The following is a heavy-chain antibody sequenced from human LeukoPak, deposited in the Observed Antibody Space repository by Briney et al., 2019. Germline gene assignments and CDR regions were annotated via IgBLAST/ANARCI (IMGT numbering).Heavy chain of an antibody. Sequence: ASVKVSCKASGYTFTCYGISWVRQAPGQGLEWMGWISAYNGNTNYAQKLQGRVTMTTDTSTSTAYMELRSLRSDDTAVYYCARDSIVVVPAAKLYYYYYYMDVWGKGTTVTVSS. CDR1: GYTFTCYG. J-gene: IGHJ6*03. CDR2: ISAYNGNT. CDR3: ARDSIVVVPAAKLYYYYYYMDV. D-gene: IGHD2-2*01. V-gene: IGHV1-18*01.